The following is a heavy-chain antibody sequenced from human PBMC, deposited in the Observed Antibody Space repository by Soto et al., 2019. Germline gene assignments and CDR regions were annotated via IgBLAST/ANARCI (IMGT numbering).Heavy chain of an antibody. D-gene: IGHD3-22*01. J-gene: IGHJ4*02. CDR3: ARDGYYDSSGYRSDFDY. Sequence: ASVKVSCKACGGTFTSYDINWVRQATGQGLEWMGWISAYNGNTNYAQKLQGRVTMTTDTSTSTAYMELRSLRSDDTAVYYCARDGYYDSSGYRSDFDYWGQGTLVTVSS. CDR1: GGTFTSYD. CDR2: ISAYNGNT. V-gene: IGHV1-18*01.